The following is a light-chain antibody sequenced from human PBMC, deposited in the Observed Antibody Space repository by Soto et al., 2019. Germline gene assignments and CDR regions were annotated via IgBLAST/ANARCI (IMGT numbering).Light chain of an antibody. CDR2: DAS. CDR1: QSVSSSY. Sequence: EIVLTQSPGTLSLSAGERATLXXRARQSVSSSYLAWYQQKPGQAPRXXIYDASTRATGIPVRFSGSGSGTEFTLTISSLQSEDFGVYYCQQNKDWPGTFGQGTKVDIK. J-gene: IGKJ1*01. V-gene: IGKV3D-20*02. CDR3: QQNKDWPGT.